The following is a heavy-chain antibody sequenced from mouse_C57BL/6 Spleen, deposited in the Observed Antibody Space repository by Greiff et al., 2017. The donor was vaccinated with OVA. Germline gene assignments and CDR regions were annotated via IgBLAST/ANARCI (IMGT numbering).Heavy chain of an antibody. CDR2: ISYDGSN. D-gene: IGHD2-5*01. Sequence: EVHLVESGPGLVKPSQSLSLTCSVTGYSITSGYYWNWIRQFPGNKLEWMGYISYDGSNNYNPSLKNRISITRDTSKNQFFLKLNSVTTEDTATYYCARESNSMDYWGQGTSVTVSS. CDR3: ARESNSMDY. J-gene: IGHJ4*01. CDR1: GYSITSGYY. V-gene: IGHV3-6*01.